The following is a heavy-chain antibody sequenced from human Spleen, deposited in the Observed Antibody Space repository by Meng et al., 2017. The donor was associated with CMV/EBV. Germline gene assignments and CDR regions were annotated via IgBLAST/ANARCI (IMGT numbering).Heavy chain of an antibody. V-gene: IGHV3-30*02. D-gene: IGHD2/OR15-2a*01. CDR2: IRYDGNDR. CDR1: GFTFSTYT. Sequence: GESLKISCEASGFTFSTYTMHWVRQAPGKGLEWVAFIRYDGNDRFYSDSVKGRFTISRDNSKNSLHLQMNSLRVEDTAVYYCARGHSNFAWGRGTLVTVSS. J-gene: IGHJ4*02. CDR3: ARGHSNFA.